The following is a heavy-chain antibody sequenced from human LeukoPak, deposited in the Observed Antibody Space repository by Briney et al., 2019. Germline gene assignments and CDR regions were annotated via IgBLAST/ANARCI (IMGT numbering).Heavy chain of an antibody. CDR2: ISSSGSTI. CDR3: ARDRRELELGFDY. J-gene: IGHJ4*02. V-gene: IGHV3-48*04. CDR1: GFTFSSYS. D-gene: IGHD1-26*01. Sequence: PGGSLRLSCAASGFTFSSYSMNWVRQAPGKGLEWVSYISSSGSTIYYADSVKGRFTISRDNAKNSLYLQMNSLRAEDTAVYYCARDRRELELGFDYWGQGTLVTVSS.